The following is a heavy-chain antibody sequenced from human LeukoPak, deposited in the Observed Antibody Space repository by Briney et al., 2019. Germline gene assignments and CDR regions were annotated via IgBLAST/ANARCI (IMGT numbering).Heavy chain of an antibody. CDR2: ISAYNGNT. J-gene: IGHJ4*02. CDR3: ARVRRYYYDSSGPADY. Sequence: ASVKVSCKASGYSFTSYGTSWVRQAPGQGPEWMGWISAYNGNTNYAQKLQGRVTMTTDTSTSTAYMELRSLRSDDTAVYYCARVRRYYYDSSGPADYWGQGTLVTVSS. D-gene: IGHD3-22*01. V-gene: IGHV1-18*01. CDR1: GYSFTSYG.